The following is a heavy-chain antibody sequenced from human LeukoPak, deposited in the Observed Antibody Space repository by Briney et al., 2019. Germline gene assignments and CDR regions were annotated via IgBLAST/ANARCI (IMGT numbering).Heavy chain of an antibody. Sequence: PSETLSLTCTVSGASISGHYWTWIRQPPGKGLEWIGYIYYSGSTNYNPSLKSRVTISVDTSKNQFSLKLSSVTAADTAVYYCARVKRDYDILTGSSNWFDPWGQGTLVTVSS. CDR2: IYYSGST. CDR3: ARVKRDYDILTGSSNWFDP. CDR1: GASISGHY. D-gene: IGHD3-9*01. V-gene: IGHV4-59*11. J-gene: IGHJ5*02.